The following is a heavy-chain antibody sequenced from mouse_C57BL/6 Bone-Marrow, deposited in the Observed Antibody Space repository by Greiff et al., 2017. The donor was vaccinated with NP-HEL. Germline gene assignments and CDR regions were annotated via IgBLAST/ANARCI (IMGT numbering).Heavy chain of an antibody. Sequence: QVPLQQPGAELVKPGASVKMSCKASGYTFTSFWITWVKQRPGPGLGLIGGIFPGSGSTNYNEKFKSKATLTVDTSSSTAYMQLSSLTSEDSAVYYCASPFAMDYWGQGTSVTVSS. V-gene: IGHV1-55*01. J-gene: IGHJ4*01. CDR2: IFPGSGST. CDR1: GYTFTSFW. CDR3: ASPFAMDY.